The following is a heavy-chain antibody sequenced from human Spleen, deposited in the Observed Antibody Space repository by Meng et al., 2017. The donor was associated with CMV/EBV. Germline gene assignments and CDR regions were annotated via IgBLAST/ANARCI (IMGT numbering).Heavy chain of an antibody. CDR2: ISSSSSYI. V-gene: IGHV3-11*06. Sequence: GGSLRLSCAASGFTFSDYYMTWIRQAPGKGLEWVSSISSSSSYIYYADSVKGRFTISRDNAKNSLYLQMNSLRAEDTAVYYCARDGGDYYYGMDVWGQGTTVTVSS. CDR3: ARDGGDYYYGMDV. D-gene: IGHD4-17*01. CDR1: GFTFSDYY. J-gene: IGHJ6*02.